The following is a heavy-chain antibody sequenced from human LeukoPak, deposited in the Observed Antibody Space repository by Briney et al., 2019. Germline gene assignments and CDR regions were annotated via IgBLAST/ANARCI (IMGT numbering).Heavy chain of an antibody. D-gene: IGHD6-13*01. Sequence: PSETLSLTCAFYGGSFSGYYWSWIRQPPGKGLEWIGEINHSGSTNYNPSLKSRVTISVDTSKNQFSLKLSSVTAADTAVYYCARRPPPYSSSWFYYYYMDVWGKGTTVTVSS. J-gene: IGHJ6*03. V-gene: IGHV4-34*01. CDR3: ARRPPPYSSSWFYYYYMDV. CDR2: INHSGST. CDR1: GGSFSGYY.